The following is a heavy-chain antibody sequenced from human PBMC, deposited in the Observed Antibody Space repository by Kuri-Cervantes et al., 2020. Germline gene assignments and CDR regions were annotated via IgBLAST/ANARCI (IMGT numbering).Heavy chain of an antibody. CDR3: VREGSGDDY. V-gene: IGHV3-7*01. Sequence: GGSLRLSCAASGFAFPTDAMTWVRQSPGKGLEWVANINKDGSEKYHVDSAKGRLTISRDNAKNSLYLQINSLTVEDSARYYCVREGSGDDYWGQGTLVTVSS. D-gene: IGHD1-26*01. CDR2: INKDGSEK. CDR1: GFAFPTDA. J-gene: IGHJ4*02.